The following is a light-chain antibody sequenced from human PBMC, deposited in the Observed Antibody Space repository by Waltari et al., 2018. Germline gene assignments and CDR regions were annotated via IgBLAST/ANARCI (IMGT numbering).Light chain of an antibody. J-gene: IGKJ1*01. CDR3: QHGYGSPPT. Sequence: IQMNQSPSSLSASEGDRVTITCQASQAISNNLAWYQQKPGKAPNLLIYKATTLQSGVPSRFSGSGSGTDFTLTISSLQPEDFATYYCQHGYGSPPTFGQGTKVEMK. V-gene: IGKV1-13*02. CDR1: QAISNN. CDR2: KAT.